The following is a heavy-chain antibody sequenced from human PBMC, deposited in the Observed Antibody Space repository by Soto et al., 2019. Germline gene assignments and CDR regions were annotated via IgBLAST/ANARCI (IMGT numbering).Heavy chain of an antibody. D-gene: IGHD2-15*01. V-gene: IGHV6-1*01. J-gene: IGHJ5*02. CDR1: GDSVSSNSAA. CDR2: TYYRSKWYN. CDR3: ARRPTLVCSGGSCYSGRFDP. Sequence: PSQTLSLTCAISGDSVSSNSAAWNWIRQSPSRGLEWLGRTYYRSKWYNDYAVSVKSRITINPDTSKNQFSLKLSSVTAADTAVYYCARRPTLVCSGGSCYSGRFDPWGQGTLVTVSS.